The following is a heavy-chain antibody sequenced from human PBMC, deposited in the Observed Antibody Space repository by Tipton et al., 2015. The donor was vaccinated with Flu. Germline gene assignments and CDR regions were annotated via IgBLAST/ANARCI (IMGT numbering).Heavy chain of an antibody. Sequence: TLSLTCNVSGDSISNYYWGWIRQPAGKGLQWIGRIYTSGSTDYNPSLKGRVTMSVDTSRNQFSLRLSSVTAADTAVYFCAREAAPTPGAGYQYESWGQGKLVTVSP. V-gene: IGHV4-4*07. J-gene: IGHJ5*02. D-gene: IGHD3-10*01. CDR2: IYTSGST. CDR3: AREAAPTPGAGYQYES. CDR1: GDSISNYY.